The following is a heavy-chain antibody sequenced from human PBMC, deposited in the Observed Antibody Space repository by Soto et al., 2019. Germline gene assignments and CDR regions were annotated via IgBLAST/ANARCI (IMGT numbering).Heavy chain of an antibody. V-gene: IGHV4-59*01. J-gene: IGHJ3*02. CDR3: ATYYYDSSGWGAFDI. CDR2: IYYSGST. CDR1: CGSIISYY. Sequence: SETLSLTCTFSCGSIISYYWSWIRQPPGKGLEWIGYIYYSGSTNYNPSLKSRVTISVDTSKNQFSLKLSSVTAADTAVYYCATYYYDSSGWGAFDIWGQGTMVTVSS. D-gene: IGHD3-22*01.